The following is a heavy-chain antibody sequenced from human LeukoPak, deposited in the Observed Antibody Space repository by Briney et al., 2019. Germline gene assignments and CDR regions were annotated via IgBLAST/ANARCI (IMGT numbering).Heavy chain of an antibody. CDR3: ARGRRYWAFDV. Sequence: PSETLSLTCTVSGGSISSSSYYWGWIRQPPGKGLEWIGSIYSSGRTYYNPSLKSRVTISVDTSKNQFSLKLSSMTAADTAVYYCARGRRYWAFDVWGQGTTVTVSS. CDR2: IYSSGRT. V-gene: IGHV4-39*01. J-gene: IGHJ6*02. CDR1: GGSISSSSYY. D-gene: IGHD2-8*02.